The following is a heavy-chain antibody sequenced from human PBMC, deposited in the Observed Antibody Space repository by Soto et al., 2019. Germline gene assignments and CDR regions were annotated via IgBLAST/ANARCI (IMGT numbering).Heavy chain of an antibody. CDR1: GYSFAGYW. Sequence: GESLKISCKGSGYSFAGYWITWVRQKPGKGLEWMGRIDPSDSQTYYSPSFRGHVTISATKSITTVLLQWSSLSAPDSAMYFWAKSTNTGGFYFDYWGQGILVTVSS. V-gene: IGHV5-10-1*01. CDR2: IDPSDSQT. D-gene: IGHD2-8*01. J-gene: IGHJ4*02. CDR3: AKSTNTGGFYFDY.